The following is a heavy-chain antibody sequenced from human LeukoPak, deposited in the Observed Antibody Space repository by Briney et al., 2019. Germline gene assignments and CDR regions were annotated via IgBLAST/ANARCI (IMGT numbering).Heavy chain of an antibody. D-gene: IGHD3-3*01. Sequence: PGGSLRLSCAASGFTFSSYAMSWVRQAPGKGLEWVSAISGSGGSTYYADSVKGRFTIYRDNSKNTLYLQMNSLRAEDTAVYYCAKDLGLEWFPDYYYYGMDVWGQGTTVTVSS. CDR3: AKDLGLEWFPDYYYYGMDV. V-gene: IGHV3-23*01. CDR2: ISGSGGST. CDR1: GFTFSSYA. J-gene: IGHJ6*02.